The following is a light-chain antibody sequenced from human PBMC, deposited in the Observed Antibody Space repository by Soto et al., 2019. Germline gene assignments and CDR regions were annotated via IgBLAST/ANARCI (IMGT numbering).Light chain of an antibody. V-gene: IGLV2-14*01. CDR2: DVS. Sequence: QSVLTQPASVSGSPGQSITISCTGTSSEVGGYNYVSWYQQHPGKANKLMNYDVSNRPSGVSNSISGSKSGNTTTLTISGLQAEDEADYYCSSYTSSSTSYVFGTGTKVTVL. CDR1: SSEVGGYNY. CDR3: SSYTSSSTSYV. J-gene: IGLJ1*01.